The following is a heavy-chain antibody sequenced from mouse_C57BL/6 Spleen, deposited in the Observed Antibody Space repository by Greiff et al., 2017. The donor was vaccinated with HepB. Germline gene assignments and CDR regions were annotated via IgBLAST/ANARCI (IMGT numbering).Heavy chain of an antibody. CDR3: ARGRSNPAWFAY. CDR2: IDPSDSYT. CDR1: GYTFTSYW. Sequence: QVQLQQSGAELVKPGASVKLSCKASGYTFTSYWMQWVKQRPGQGLEWIGEIDPSDSYTNYNQKFKGKATLTVDTSSSTAYMQLSSLTSEDSAVYYCARGRSNPAWFAYWGQGTLVTVSA. J-gene: IGHJ3*01. V-gene: IGHV1-50*01. D-gene: IGHD2-5*01.